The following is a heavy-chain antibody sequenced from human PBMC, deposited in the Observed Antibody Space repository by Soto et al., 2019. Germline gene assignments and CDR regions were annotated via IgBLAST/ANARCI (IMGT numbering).Heavy chain of an antibody. Sequence: ASVKVSCKASGYTFTNFGVTWVRRAPGQGLEWMGWISAYTDTPNYAQKFQGRVTMTIDTSTSTAYMDLRSLTSDDTAVYYCARVITGVEACFDPWRQRTRVAVSS. V-gene: IGHV1-18*01. CDR3: ARVITGVEACFDP. J-gene: IGHJ5*02. CDR2: ISAYTDTP. D-gene: IGHD2-8*01. CDR1: GYTFTNFG.